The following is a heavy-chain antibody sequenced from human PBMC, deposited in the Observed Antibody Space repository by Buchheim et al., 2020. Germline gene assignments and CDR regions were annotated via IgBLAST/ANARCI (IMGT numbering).Heavy chain of an antibody. D-gene: IGHD6-13*01. CDR3: ARRRAAAGKPAGMDV. J-gene: IGHJ6*02. V-gene: IGHV4-34*01. CDR1: GGSFSGYY. Sequence: QVQLQQWGAGLLKPSETLSLTCAVYGGSFSGYYWSWIRQPLGKGLEWIGEINHSGSTNYNPSLKSRVTISVDTSKNQFSLKLSSVTAADTAVYYCARRRAAAGKPAGMDVWGQGTT. CDR2: INHSGST.